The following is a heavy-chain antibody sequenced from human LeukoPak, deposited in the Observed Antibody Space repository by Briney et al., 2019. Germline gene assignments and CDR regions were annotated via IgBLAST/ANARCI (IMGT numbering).Heavy chain of an antibody. CDR3: ARDRGYDFWSGYYRDLDY. J-gene: IGHJ4*02. Sequence: GGSLRLSCAASGFTFSSYGMHWVRQAPGKGLEWVAVIWYGGSNKYYADSVKGRFTISRDNSKNTLYLQMNSLRAEDTAVYYCARDRGYDFWSGYYRDLDYWGQGTLVTVSS. D-gene: IGHD3-3*01. CDR1: GFTFSSYG. CDR2: IWYGGSNK. V-gene: IGHV3-33*01.